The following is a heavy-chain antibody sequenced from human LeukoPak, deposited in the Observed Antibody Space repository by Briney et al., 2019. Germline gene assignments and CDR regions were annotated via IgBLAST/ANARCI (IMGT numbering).Heavy chain of an antibody. J-gene: IGHJ4*02. D-gene: IGHD3-10*01. CDR2: IYYSGST. CDR1: GGSISSSSYY. Sequence: PSETLSLTCTVSGGSISSSSYYWGWIRQPPGKGLEWIGSIYYSGSTYYNPSLKSRVTISVDTSKNQFSLKLSSVTAADTAVYYCARRGGYGYYYGSGSSHPFDYWGQGTLVTVSS. CDR3: ARRGGYGYYYGSGSSHPFDY. V-gene: IGHV4-39*01.